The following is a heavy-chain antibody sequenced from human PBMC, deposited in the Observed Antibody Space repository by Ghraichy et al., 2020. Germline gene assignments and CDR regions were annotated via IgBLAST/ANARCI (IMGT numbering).Heavy chain of an antibody. D-gene: IGHD2-8*01. J-gene: IGHJ5*02. CDR3: AAQNLGGILYSEYNWFDP. V-gene: IGHV4-39*01. CDR2: IYYSGST. CDR1: GGSISSSSYY. Sequence: SETLSLTCTVSGGSISSSSYYWGWIRQPPGKGLEWIGSIYYSGSTYYNPSLKSRVTISVDTSKNQFSLKLSSVTAADTAVYYCAAQNLGGILYSEYNWFDPWGQGTLVTVSS.